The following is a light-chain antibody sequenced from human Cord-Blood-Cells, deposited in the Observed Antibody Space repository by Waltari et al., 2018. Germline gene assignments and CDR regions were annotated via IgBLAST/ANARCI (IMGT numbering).Light chain of an antibody. CDR2: RNN. CDR3: AAWDDSLNGPV. CDR1: SSNIGSNT. Sequence: QSVLTQPPSASGTPGQRVPISCSGSSSNIGSNTVNWYQQPPGTAPKLLIYRNNQRPSGVPDRFSGSKSGTSASLAISGLQAEDEADYYCAAWDDSLNGPVFGGGTKLTVL. V-gene: IGLV1-44*01. J-gene: IGLJ3*02.